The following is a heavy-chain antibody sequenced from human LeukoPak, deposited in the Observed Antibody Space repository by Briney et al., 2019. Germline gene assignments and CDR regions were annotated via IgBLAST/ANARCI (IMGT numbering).Heavy chain of an antibody. CDR2: IYHSGST. V-gene: IGHV4-4*02. J-gene: IGHJ4*02. CDR1: NDSINSDNW. Sequence: SETLSLTCAVSNDSINSDNWWSWVRQPPGQGLEWIGEIYHSGSTNYNPSLKSRVTISLDKSKNQFSLNLNSVTAADTAVYYCARTSLGYCSRGTCYSTGYFDYWGQGTLVTVSS. D-gene: IGHD2-15*01. CDR3: ARTSLGYCSRGTCYSTGYFDY.